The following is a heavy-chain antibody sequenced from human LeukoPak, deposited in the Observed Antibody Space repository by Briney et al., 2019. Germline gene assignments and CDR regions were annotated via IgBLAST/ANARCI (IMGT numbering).Heavy chain of an antibody. CDR1: GGSISSYY. CDR2: IYYSGSA. J-gene: IGHJ4*02. CDR3: ARDGYVWGSHFDY. V-gene: IGHV4-59*01. Sequence: PSETLSLTSTVSGGSISSYYWSWIRQPPGKGLEWIGYIYYSGSANYNPSLKSRVTISVDTSKNQFSLKLSSVTAADTAVYYCARDGYVWGSHFDYWGQGTLVTVSS. D-gene: IGHD3-16*01.